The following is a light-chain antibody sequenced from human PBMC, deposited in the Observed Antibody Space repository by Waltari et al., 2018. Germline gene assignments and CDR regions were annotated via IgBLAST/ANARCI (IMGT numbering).Light chain of an antibody. CDR2: RDS. Sequence: SYELTQPLSVSVALGPTARMTCGGNNIGSKNVHWYQQKPGQAPVLVIYRDSNRPSGIPERFSGSNSGNTATLTISRAQAGDEADFYCQVWDSNTAVFGGGTK. CDR3: QVWDSNTAV. J-gene: IGLJ2*01. CDR1: NIGSKN. V-gene: IGLV3-9*01.